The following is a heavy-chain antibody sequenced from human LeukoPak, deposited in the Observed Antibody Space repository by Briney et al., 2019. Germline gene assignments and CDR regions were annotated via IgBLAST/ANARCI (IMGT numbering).Heavy chain of an antibody. CDR3: AKNIRQLGNYYYYMDV. V-gene: IGHV3-48*01. CDR2: ISSSSSTI. D-gene: IGHD5-18*01. J-gene: IGHJ6*03. Sequence: GGSLRLSCAASGFTFSSYSMNWVRQAPGKGLEWVSYISSSSSTIYYADSVKGRFTVSRDNSKNTVSLRMNSLRAEDTAVYYCAKNIRQLGNYYYYMDVWGKGTTVAVSS. CDR1: GFTFSSYS.